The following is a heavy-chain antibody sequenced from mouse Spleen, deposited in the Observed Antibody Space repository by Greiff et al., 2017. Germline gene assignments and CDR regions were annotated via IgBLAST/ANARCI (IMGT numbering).Heavy chain of an antibody. V-gene: IGHV5-17*01. CDR3: ARGAITTVVRYYFDY. CDR2: ISSGSSTI. Sequence: EVQVVESGGGLVKPGGSLKLSCAASGFTFSDYGMHWVRQAPEKGLEWVAYISSGSSTIYYADTVKGRFTISRDNAKNTLFLQMTSLRSEDTAMYYCARGAITTVVRYYFDYWGQGTTLTVSS. CDR1: GFTFSDYG. D-gene: IGHD1-1*01. J-gene: IGHJ2*01.